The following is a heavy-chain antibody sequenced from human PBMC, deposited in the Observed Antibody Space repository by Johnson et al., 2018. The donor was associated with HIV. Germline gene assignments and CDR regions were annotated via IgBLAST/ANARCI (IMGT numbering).Heavy chain of an antibody. CDR2: IRYDGSNK. Sequence: VQVVESGGCLVQPGGSLRLSCTASGFTFSNYAMSWVRQAPGKGLEWVAFIRYDGSNKYYVDFVKGRFTISRDNSKNTLYLQMNSLRAEDTAVYFCVKDLDCTGGLGRTDAFDIWGQGTMVTVSS. J-gene: IGHJ3*02. V-gene: IGHV3-30*02. CDR3: VKDLDCTGGLGRTDAFDI. CDR1: GFTFSNYA. D-gene: IGHD2-8*02.